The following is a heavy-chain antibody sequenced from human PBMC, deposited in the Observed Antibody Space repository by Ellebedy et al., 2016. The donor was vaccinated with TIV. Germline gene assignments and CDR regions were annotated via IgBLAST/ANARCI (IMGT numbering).Heavy chain of an antibody. Sequence: GESLKISCAASGFTFSTYTMNWVRQAPGKGLEWVSSLSSSGTYIHNADSVKGRFTISRDNAKSSLYLQMNSLRVEDTAVYYCARPAASYSSSWYDFDCWGQGTLVTVSS. J-gene: IGHJ4*02. D-gene: IGHD6-13*01. CDR2: LSSSGTYI. CDR1: GFTFSTYT. V-gene: IGHV3-21*01. CDR3: ARPAASYSSSWYDFDC.